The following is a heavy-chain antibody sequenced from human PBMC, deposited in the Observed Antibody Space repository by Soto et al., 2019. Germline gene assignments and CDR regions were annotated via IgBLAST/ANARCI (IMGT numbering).Heavy chain of an antibody. CDR1: GDSINTYY. V-gene: IGHV4-59*01. Sequence: ETLSLTCTVSGDSINTYYWSWIRQPPGKGLEWIGYIYYSGSTNYNPSLKSRVTISIDTSKNQFSLKLSSVTAADTAVYYCARVPQLVVFDSWGQGTLVTVSS. J-gene: IGHJ4*02. CDR2: IYYSGST. D-gene: IGHD6-6*01. CDR3: ARVPQLVVFDS.